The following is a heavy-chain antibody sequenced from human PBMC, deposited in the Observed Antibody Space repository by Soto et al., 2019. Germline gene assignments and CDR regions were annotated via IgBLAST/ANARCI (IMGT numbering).Heavy chain of an antibody. CDR3: ARDKITGLFDY. CDR1: SECICRYS. CDR2: INHSGST. D-gene: IGHD2-8*02. Sequence: PSETLSHDRGVESECICRYSRTWIRQPPGTGLEWIGEINHSGSTNYNPSLKSRVTISVDTSKNQFSLKLTSVTAADTAVYYCARDKITGLFDYWGQGTLVTVSS. J-gene: IGHJ4*02. V-gene: IGHV4-34*01.